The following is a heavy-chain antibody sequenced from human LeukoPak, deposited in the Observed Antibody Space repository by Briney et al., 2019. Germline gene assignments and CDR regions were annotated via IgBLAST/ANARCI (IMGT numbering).Heavy chain of an antibody. CDR3: ARDTSLLEWLFLPGDMWFGGNIDY. V-gene: IGHV3-21*01. Sequence: GGSLRLSCAASGFTFSSYSMNWVRQAPGKGLEWVSSISSSSSYIYYADSVKGRFTISRDNAKNSLYLQVNSLRAEDTAVYYCARDTSLLEWLFLPGDMWFGGNIDYWGQGTLVTVSS. CDR1: GFTFSSYS. CDR2: ISSSSSYI. J-gene: IGHJ4*02. D-gene: IGHD3-3*01.